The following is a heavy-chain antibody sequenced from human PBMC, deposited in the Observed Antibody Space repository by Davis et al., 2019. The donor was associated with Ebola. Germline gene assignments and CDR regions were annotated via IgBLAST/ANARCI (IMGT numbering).Heavy chain of an antibody. CDR1: GFTFSSYS. CDR3: VKLTSTVATTDY. V-gene: IGHV3-23*01. D-gene: IGHD5-12*01. Sequence: GGSLRLSCAASGFTFSSYSMNWVRQAPGKGLEWVSAISGSGGSTYYADSVKGRFTISRDNSKNTLYLQMTKLRPEDTAVYYCVKLTSTVATTDYWGQGTLVTVSS. CDR2: ISGSGGST. J-gene: IGHJ4*02.